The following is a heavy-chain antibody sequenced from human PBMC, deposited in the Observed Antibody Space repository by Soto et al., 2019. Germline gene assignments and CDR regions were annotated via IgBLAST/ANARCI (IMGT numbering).Heavy chain of an antibody. CDR3: AKDSRYGAVAEFDY. J-gene: IGHJ4*02. CDR1: GFTFSRHA. CDR2: ISGSGGST. V-gene: IGHV3-23*01. Sequence: GGSLRLSCAASGFTFSRHAMSWVRQPPGKGLEWVSAISGSGGSTYYADSVKGRFTISRDNSKNTLYLQMNSLRAEDTAVYYCAKDSRYGAVAEFDYWGQGTLVTVSS. D-gene: IGHD6-19*01.